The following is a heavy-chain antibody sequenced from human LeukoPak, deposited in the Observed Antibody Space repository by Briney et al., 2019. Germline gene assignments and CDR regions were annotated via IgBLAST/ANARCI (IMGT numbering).Heavy chain of an antibody. CDR3: AREGGSLPTDY. D-gene: IGHD1-26*01. J-gene: IGHJ4*02. CDR1: GYTFTGYY. CDR2: INPNSGGT. Sequence: ASVKVSCKASGYTFTGYYMHWVRQAPGQGLEWMGWINPNSGGTNHAQKFQGRVTMTRDTSISTAYMGLSRLRSDDTAVYYCAREGGSLPTDYWGQGTLVTVSS. V-gene: IGHV1-2*02.